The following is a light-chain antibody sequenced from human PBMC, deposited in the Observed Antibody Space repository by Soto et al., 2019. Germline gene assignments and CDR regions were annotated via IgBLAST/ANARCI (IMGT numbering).Light chain of an antibody. J-gene: IGKJ1*01. Sequence: EIVLTQSPATLSLSPGEKATISCRASQSVSSYLAWYKQKPGQAPRLLIYDASNRATGIPARFSGSGSGTDFTLTISSLEPEDFAVYYCQQRSNWPTFGQGTKV. CDR1: QSVSSY. V-gene: IGKV3-11*01. CDR2: DAS. CDR3: QQRSNWPT.